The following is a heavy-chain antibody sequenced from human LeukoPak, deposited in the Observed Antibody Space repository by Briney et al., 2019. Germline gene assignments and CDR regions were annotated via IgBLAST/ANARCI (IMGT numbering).Heavy chain of an antibody. CDR1: EFTFSLYA. V-gene: IGHV3-48*04. J-gene: IGHJ4*02. D-gene: IGHD2-2*01. CDR2: INDVSSDI. CDR3: ARDTYQPGLIDC. Sequence: QPGGSLRLSCAASEFTFSLYAMNWVRQAPGKGLEWVSYINDVSSDIHYADSVKGRFTISRDNAKNTLYLQMNSLRAEDTAVYYCARDTYQPGLIDCWGQGTLVTVSS.